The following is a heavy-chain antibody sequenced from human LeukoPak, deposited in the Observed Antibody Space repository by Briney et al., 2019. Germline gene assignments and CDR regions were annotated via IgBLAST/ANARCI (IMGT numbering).Heavy chain of an antibody. D-gene: IGHD5-18*01. CDR2: ISYVGSNK. Sequence: GGSLRLSCAASGFTFSSYAMHWVRQAPGKGLEWVAVISYVGSNKYYADSVKGRFTISRDNSKNTLYLQMNSLRAEDTAVYYCARTVDTAMAAHFDYWGQGTLVTVSS. J-gene: IGHJ4*02. CDR1: GFTFSSYA. CDR3: ARTVDTAMAAHFDY. V-gene: IGHV3-30*04.